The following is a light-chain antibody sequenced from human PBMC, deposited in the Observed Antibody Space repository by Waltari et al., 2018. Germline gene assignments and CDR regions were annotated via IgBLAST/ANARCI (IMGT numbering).Light chain of an antibody. CDR2: EGS. Sequence: QSALTQPASVSGSPGQSTTIPCTGSRRDVGSYNLVYWYQRHPGKAPKLMIYEGSKRPSGVSNRFSGSKSGNTASLTISGLQTEDEADYYCCSYAGSNSLVFGGGTKLTVL. CDR3: CSYAGSNSLV. V-gene: IGLV2-23*01. J-gene: IGLJ2*01. CDR1: RRDVGSYNL.